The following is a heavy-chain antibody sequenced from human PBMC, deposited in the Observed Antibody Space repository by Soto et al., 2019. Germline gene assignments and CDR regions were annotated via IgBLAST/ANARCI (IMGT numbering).Heavy chain of an antibody. D-gene: IGHD6-19*01. CDR2: INANNGNP. Sequence: QVLLVQSGAEVKKPGASVQISCKASGYTFTTYDMHWVRQAPGQRLEWMGSINANNGNPKYSQRFQGRATFTRDTSATTGYMDLSSRISEDTALYDCVVRRGWLAFLYWGQGPLVTVSS. V-gene: IGHV1-3*01. J-gene: IGHJ4*02. CDR1: GYTFTTYD. CDR3: VVRRGWLAFLY.